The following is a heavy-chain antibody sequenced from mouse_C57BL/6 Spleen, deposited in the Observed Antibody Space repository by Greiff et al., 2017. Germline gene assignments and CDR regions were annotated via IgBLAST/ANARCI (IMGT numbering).Heavy chain of an antibody. V-gene: IGHV5-4*01. Sequence: EVMLVESGAGLVKPGASLKLSCAASGFTFSSYAMSWVRQTPEKSLEWVATISDGGSYTYYPDNVKGHFTISRDNAKNNLYLQMSHLKSEDTAVYYCARDGNWDEYFDVWGTGTTVTVSS. CDR1: GFTFSSYA. J-gene: IGHJ1*03. D-gene: IGHD4-1*02. CDR3: ARDGNWDEYFDV. CDR2: ISDGGSYT.